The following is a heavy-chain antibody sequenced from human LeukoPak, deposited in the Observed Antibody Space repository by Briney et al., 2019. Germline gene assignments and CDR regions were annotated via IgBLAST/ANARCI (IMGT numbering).Heavy chain of an antibody. V-gene: IGHV4-61*09. CDR3: ARVMAPGGIDP. D-gene: IGHD3-16*01. CDR2: IYSSGST. Sequence: SETLSLTCTVSGGSISSGSYCWSWIRQPAGKGLEWIGHIYSSGSTNYNPSLKSRVTISVDTSKNQFSLKLNSVTAADTAVYYCARVMAPGGIDPWGQGTLVTVSS. J-gene: IGHJ5*02. CDR1: GGSISSGSYC.